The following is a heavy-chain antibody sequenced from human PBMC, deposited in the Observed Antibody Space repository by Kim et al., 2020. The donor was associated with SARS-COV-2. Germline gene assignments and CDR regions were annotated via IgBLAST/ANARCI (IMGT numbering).Heavy chain of an antibody. Sequence: NPSLEGRVTIQMAPSKNQFSLKLSSGTAADTAVYYCARLASSSSFDAFDIWGQGTMITVSS. V-gene: IGHV4-59*08. CDR3: ARLASSSSFDAFDI. D-gene: IGHD6-6*01. J-gene: IGHJ3*02.